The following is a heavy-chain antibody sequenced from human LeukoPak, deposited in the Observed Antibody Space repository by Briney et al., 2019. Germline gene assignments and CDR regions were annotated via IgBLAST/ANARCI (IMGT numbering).Heavy chain of an antibody. J-gene: IGHJ4*02. Sequence: ASVKVSCKASGYTFTGYYMHWVRQAPGQGLEWMGWINPNSGGTNYAQKFQGRVTMTRDTSISTAYMELSRLRSDATAVYYCARGAWQQLPGYYFDYWGQGTLVTVSS. CDR1: GYTFTGYY. CDR2: INPNSGGT. V-gene: IGHV1-2*02. CDR3: ARGAWQQLPGYYFDY. D-gene: IGHD6-13*01.